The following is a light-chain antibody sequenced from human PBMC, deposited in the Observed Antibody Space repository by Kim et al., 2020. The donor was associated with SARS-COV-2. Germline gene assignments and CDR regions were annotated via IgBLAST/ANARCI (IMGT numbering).Light chain of an antibody. CDR1: QSVTSNY. CDR2: GAS. V-gene: IGKV3-20*01. CDR3: HQYVSSPWT. J-gene: IGKJ1*01. Sequence: EIVLTQSPGTLSLSPGERATLSCRASQSVTSNYLAWYQHKPGQAPRLLIYGASSRATGIPDRFSGSGSGTDFTLTITRLEPEDFAVYYCHQYVSSPWTFGQGTKVDIK.